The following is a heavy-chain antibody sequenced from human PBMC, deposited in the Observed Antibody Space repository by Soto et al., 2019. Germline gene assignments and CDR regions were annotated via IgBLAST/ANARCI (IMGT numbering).Heavy chain of an antibody. CDR1: GFTFSNAW. CDR2: IKSKTDGGTT. V-gene: IGHV3-15*07. Sequence: GGSLRLSCAASGFTFSNAWMNWVRQAPGKGLEWVGRIKSKTDGGTTDYDAPVKGRFTISRDDSKNTLYLQMNSLKTEDTAVYYCTTVSDYYDSSGSRTTFDYWGQGTLVTVSS. J-gene: IGHJ4*02. CDR3: TTVSDYYDSSGSRTTFDY. D-gene: IGHD3-22*01.